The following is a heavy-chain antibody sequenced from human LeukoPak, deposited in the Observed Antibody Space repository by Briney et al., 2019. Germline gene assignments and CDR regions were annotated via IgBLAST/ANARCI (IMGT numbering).Heavy chain of an antibody. D-gene: IGHD3-10*01. Sequence: PGESLRLSCAASGFTFSPYSMNWVRQAPGKGLDWVSYISGSSSTIYDADSVKGRFTISRDNARNSLYLQMNSLRDEDTAVYYCARGLITMVRGVIRGDAFDIWGQGTMVTVSS. CDR3: ARGLITMVRGVIRGDAFDI. CDR1: GFTFSPYS. CDR2: ISGSSSTI. J-gene: IGHJ3*02. V-gene: IGHV3-48*02.